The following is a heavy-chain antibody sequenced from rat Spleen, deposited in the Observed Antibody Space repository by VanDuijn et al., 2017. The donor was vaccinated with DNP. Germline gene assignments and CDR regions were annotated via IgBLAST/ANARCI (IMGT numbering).Heavy chain of an antibody. CDR2: ISTSGGDT. CDR3: TRGLRVYYFDY. J-gene: IGHJ2*01. CDR1: GFTFNNYW. Sequence: EVQLVESGGDLVQPGRSLKLSCVASGFTFNNYWMYWVRQAPGKGLEWVSTISTSGGDTFYRDSVKGRFTISRDNAKNTLYLQMNSLRSEDTATYYCTRGLRVYYFDYWGQGVMVTVSS. D-gene: IGHD1-11*01. V-gene: IGHV5-31*01.